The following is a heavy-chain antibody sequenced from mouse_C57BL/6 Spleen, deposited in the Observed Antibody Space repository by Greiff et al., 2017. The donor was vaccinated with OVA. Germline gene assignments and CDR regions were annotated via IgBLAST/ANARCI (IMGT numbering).Heavy chain of an antibody. D-gene: IGHD1-1*01. Sequence: VQLQQSGAELVKPGASVKISCKSSGSTFTDYYINWVKQRPGQGLEWIGKIGPGSGSTYYNEKFKGKATLTADKSSSTAYMQLSSLTSEDSAVYFCARRDYYGSSYDYFDYWGQGTTLTVSS. CDR2: IGPGSGST. V-gene: IGHV1-77*01. CDR1: GSTFTDYY. J-gene: IGHJ2*01. CDR3: ARRDYYGSSYDYFDY.